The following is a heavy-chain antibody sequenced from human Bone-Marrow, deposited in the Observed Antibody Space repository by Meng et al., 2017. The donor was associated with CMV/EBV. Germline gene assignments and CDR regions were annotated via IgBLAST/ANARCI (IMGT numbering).Heavy chain of an antibody. CDR3: ARDRANRAYDFWSGYYLDYYYGMDV. Sequence: GGSLRLSCAASGFTFSSYEMNWVRQAPGKGLEWVSYISSSGSTIYYADSVKGRFTISRDNAKNSLYLQMNSLRAEDTAVYYCARDRANRAYDFWSGYYLDYYYGMDVWGQGTTVTVSS. CDR2: ISSSGSTI. J-gene: IGHJ6*02. D-gene: IGHD3-3*01. V-gene: IGHV3-48*03. CDR1: GFTFSSYE.